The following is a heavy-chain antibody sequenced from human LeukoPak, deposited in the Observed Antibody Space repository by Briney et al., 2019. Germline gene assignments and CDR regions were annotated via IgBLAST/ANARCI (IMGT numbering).Heavy chain of an antibody. CDR2: IYSGGST. Sequence: SQTLSLTCAVSGGSINIDDYYWSWIRQPAGKGLEWIGRIYSGGSTNYNPSLKSRVTISIDTSKNQFSLKLNSVTAADTAIYYCARVHCSGGSCFLFFDLWGRGTLVTVSS. D-gene: IGHD2-15*01. J-gene: IGHJ2*01. CDR1: GGSINIDDYY. CDR3: ARVHCSGGSCFLFFDL. V-gene: IGHV4-61*02.